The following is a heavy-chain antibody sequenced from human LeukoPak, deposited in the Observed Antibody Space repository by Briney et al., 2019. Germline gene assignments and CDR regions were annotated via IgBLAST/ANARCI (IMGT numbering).Heavy chain of an antibody. CDR3: ARESHATFDY. CDR2: MNQDGSEK. CDR1: GFTFSNYW. Sequence: GGSLRLSCVDSGFTFSNYWMSWVRQAPGKGLEWVANMNQDGSEKYYVDSEKGRFTISRDNAKNSLYLQMNSPRAEDTAIYYCARESHATFDYWGQGTLVIVSS. V-gene: IGHV3-7*01. D-gene: IGHD1-26*01. J-gene: IGHJ4*02.